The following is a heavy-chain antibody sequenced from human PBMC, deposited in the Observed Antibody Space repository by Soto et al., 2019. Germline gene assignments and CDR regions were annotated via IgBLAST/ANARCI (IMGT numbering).Heavy chain of an antibody. J-gene: IGHJ6*03. CDR3: ARRIAAADTGYYYYMDV. V-gene: IGHV1-8*01. D-gene: IGHD6-13*01. CDR2: MNPNSGNT. Sequence: ASVKVSCNTSGYTFTSYDINWVRQATGQGLEWMGWMNPNSGNTGYAQKFQGRVTMTRNTSISTPYMELSSPSSEDPAVYYCARRIAAADTGYYYYMDVWGKGTTVTVSS. CDR1: GYTFTSYD.